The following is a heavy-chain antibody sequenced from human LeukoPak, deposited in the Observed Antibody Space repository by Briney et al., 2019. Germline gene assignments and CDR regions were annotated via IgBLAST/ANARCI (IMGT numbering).Heavy chain of an antibody. J-gene: IGHJ3*02. CDR2: IYPGDSDT. Sequence: GESLKIFCRGSGYSFTSYWIGWVRQMPRKGLEWRGIIYPGDSDTRYSPSFQGQVTISADKSISTAYLQWSSLKASDTAMYYCARGYCSSTSCYDAFDIWGQGTMVTVSS. CDR3: ARGYCSSTSCYDAFDI. D-gene: IGHD2-2*01. CDR1: GYSFTSYW. V-gene: IGHV5-51*01.